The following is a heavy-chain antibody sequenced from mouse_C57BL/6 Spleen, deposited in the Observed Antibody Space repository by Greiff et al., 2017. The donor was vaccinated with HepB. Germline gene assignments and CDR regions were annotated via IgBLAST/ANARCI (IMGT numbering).Heavy chain of an antibody. V-gene: IGHV8-12*01. CDR1: GFSLSTSGMG. CDR2: IYWDDDK. J-gene: IGHJ1*03. D-gene: IGHD1-1*01. CDR3: ARNEDYGSSYGYFDV. Sequence: QVTLKECGPGILQSSQTLSLTCSFSGFSLSTSGMGVSWIRQPSGKGLEWLAHIYWDDDKRYNPSLKSRLTISKDTSRNQVFLKITSVDTADTATYYCARNEDYGSSYGYFDVWGTGTTVTVSS.